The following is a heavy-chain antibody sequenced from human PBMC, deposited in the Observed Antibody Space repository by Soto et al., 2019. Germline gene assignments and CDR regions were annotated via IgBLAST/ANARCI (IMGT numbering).Heavy chain of an antibody. D-gene: IGHD1-26*01. CDR1: GFTCSTYT. CDR2: INGRGTYI. V-gene: IGHV3-21*01. CDR3: GREDGKVGTNSAFDY. Sequence: EVHVVESGGDLVKPGGSLRLSCASSGFTCSTYTMNGVRQVPGKGLEWVSSINGRGTYIYYAESVKARFTISRDNAKNSLYLQMDRLRAEDTALYYCGREDGKVGTNSAFDYWGLGALVTVSS. J-gene: IGHJ4*02.